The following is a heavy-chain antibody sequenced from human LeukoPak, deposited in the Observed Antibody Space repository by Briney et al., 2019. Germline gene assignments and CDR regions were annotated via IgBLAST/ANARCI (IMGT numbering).Heavy chain of an antibody. V-gene: IGHV3-30*02. D-gene: IGHD2-2*01. CDR1: GFTFSSYG. CDR2: IRYDGSNK. Sequence: GGSLRLSCAASGFTFSSYGMRWVRQAPGKGLEWVAFIRYDGSNKYYADSVKGRFTISRDNSKNTLYLQMNSLRAEDTAVYYCAKDRESLVPAAISAFDIWGQGTMVTVSS. CDR3: AKDRESLVPAAISAFDI. J-gene: IGHJ3*02.